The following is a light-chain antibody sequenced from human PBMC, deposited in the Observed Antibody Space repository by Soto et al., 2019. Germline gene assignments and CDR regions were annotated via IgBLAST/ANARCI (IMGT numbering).Light chain of an antibody. CDR3: QSYDSSLSAYV. J-gene: IGLJ1*01. CDR2: GNS. V-gene: IGLV1-40*01. Sequence: QSVLTQPPSVSGAPGQRVTISCTGSSSNIGAPYDVHWYQQSPGTAPKLLIYGNSNRPSGVPDRFSGSKSGTSASLAITGLQAEDEADYYCQSYDSSLSAYVFGTGTKLTVL. CDR1: SSNIGAPYD.